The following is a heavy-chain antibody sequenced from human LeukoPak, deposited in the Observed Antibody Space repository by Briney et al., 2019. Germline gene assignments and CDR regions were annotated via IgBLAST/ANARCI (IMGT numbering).Heavy chain of an antibody. V-gene: IGHV3-74*01. D-gene: IGHD3-10*01. CDR3: AREYGSGRPFDY. CDR1: GFTLSNYW. J-gene: IGHJ4*02. CDR2: INADGSST. Sequence: GGSLRLSCAASGFTLSNYWIHWVRQAPGKGLVRVSRINADGSSTNYADSVKGRFTISRDNAKNTLYLQMNSLRAEDTAVYYCAREYGSGRPFDYWGQGTLVTVSA.